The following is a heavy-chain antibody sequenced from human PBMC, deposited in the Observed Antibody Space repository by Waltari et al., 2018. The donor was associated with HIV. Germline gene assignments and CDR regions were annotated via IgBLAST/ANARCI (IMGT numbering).Heavy chain of an antibody. Sequence: VERQESSPGQLRRAQSRSFTCTVAEGPDSTGGYYWGRVRQGPGKGLEWIGYIYYTGTTYYNPSLKSRVSMSVDTSNDEFSLMLTSVTAADTATYYCTRGLSPRHYFDSWCQGTLVAVSS. CDR3: TRGLSPRHYFDS. J-gene: IGHJ4*02. CDR2: IYYTGTT. CDR1: EGPDSTGGYY. V-gene: IGHV4-31*03.